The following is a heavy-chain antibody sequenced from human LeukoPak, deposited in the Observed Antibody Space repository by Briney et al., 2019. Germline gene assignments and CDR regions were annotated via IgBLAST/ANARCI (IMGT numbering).Heavy chain of an antibody. Sequence: GGSLRLSCAASGFTFRTYAMIWVRQAPGKGLEWVSAISGSGGSTYYADSVKGRFTISRDNSKNTLYLQMNSLRAEDTAVYYCAKERGGSISVNHYWGQGTLVTVSS. V-gene: IGHV3-23*01. CDR3: AKERGGSISVNHY. D-gene: IGHD2-2*01. CDR2: ISGSGGST. CDR1: GFTFRTYA. J-gene: IGHJ4*02.